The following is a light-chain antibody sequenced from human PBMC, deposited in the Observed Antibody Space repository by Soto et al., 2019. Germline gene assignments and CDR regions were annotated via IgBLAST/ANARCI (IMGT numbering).Light chain of an antibody. CDR2: GAS. V-gene: IGKV3-20*01. Sequence: EIVLTQSPGTLSLSPGERATLSCRASQSISSSFIAWYQQKPGQTPRLLIYGASSRATGIPDRFSGSVSGTDFTLTIDRLETEDFAVYYCQQYGTSPYTFGQGTKLEVK. J-gene: IGKJ2*01. CDR1: QSISSSF. CDR3: QQYGTSPYT.